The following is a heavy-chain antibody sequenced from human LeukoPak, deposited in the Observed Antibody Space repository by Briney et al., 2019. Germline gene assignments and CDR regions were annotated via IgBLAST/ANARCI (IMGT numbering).Heavy chain of an antibody. CDR2: VSDSGGST. V-gene: IGHV3-23*01. Sequence: GGSLRLSCAASGFTFSSYAMSWVRQAPGKGLEWVSTVSDSGGSTYYADSVKGRFTNFRDNSKNTLYLQMNSLRAEDTAVYYCAPSAFDYWGQGTLVTVSS. J-gene: IGHJ4*02. CDR3: APSAFDY. CDR1: GFTFSSYA.